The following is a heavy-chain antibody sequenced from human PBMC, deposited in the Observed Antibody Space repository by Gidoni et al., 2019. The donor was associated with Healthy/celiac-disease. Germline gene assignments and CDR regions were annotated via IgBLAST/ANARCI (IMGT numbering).Heavy chain of an antibody. Sequence: EVQLLESGGGLVQPGGSLRLSCSASGFTFSSYAMSWVRQAPGKGLEWVSAISGSGGSTYYADSVKGRFTIARDNSKNTLYLQMNSLRAEDTAVYYWAKLNFQRAATGGWDYWGQGTLVTVSS. V-gene: IGHV3-23*01. D-gene: IGHD6-13*01. CDR1: GFTFSSYA. J-gene: IGHJ4*02. CDR3: AKLNFQRAATGGWDY. CDR2: ISGSGGST.